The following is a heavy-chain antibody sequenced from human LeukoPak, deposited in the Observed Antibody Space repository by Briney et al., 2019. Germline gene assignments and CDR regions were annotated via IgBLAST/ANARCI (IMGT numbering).Heavy chain of an antibody. CDR3: ARRRYSSGWSSFDP. V-gene: IGHV4-39*01. CDR2: IYYSGST. Sequence: SETLSLTCTVSGGSISSSSYYWGWIRQPPGKGLEWIGSIYYSGSTYYNPSLKSRVTISVDTSKNQFSLKLSSVTAADTAVYYCARRRYSSGWSSFDPWGQGTLVTVSS. J-gene: IGHJ5*02. CDR1: GGSISSSSYY. D-gene: IGHD6-19*01.